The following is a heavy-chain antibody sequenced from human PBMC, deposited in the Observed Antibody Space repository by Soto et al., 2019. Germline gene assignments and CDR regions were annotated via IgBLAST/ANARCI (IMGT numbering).Heavy chain of an antibody. V-gene: IGHV4-30-4*01. J-gene: IGHJ4*02. CDR3: ARGSYYYASSGYYHN. CDR1: GGSISSGDYY. D-gene: IGHD3-22*01. Sequence: SETLSLTCTVSGGSISSGDYYWSWIRQPPGKGLEWIGYIYYSGSTYYNPSLKSRVTISVDTSKNQFSLKLSSVTAADTAVYYCARGSYYYASSGYYHNWGQGTLVTVSS. CDR2: IYYSGST.